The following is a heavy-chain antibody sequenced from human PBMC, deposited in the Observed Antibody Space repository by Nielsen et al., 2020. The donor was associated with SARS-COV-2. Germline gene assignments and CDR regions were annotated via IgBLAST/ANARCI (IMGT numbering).Heavy chain of an antibody. CDR2: IKQDGSEK. CDR1: GFTFDDYA. Sequence: GGSLRLSCAASGFTFDDYAMHWVRQAPGKGLEWVANIKQDGSEKYYVDSVKGRFTISRDNAKNSLYLQMNSLRAEDSAVYYCARNRYMDVWGKGTTVTVSS. CDR3: ARNRYMDV. J-gene: IGHJ6*03. V-gene: IGHV3-7*01.